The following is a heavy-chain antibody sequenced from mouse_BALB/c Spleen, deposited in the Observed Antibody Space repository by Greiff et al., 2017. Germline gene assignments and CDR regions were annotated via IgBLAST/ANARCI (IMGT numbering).Heavy chain of an antibody. CDR3: ARWTTATFDY. CDR2: INPSTGYT. CDR1: GYTFTSYW. D-gene: IGHD1-2*01. V-gene: IGHV1-7*01. Sequence: VQLQQSGAELAKPGASVKMSCKASGYTFTSYWMHWVKQRPGQGLEWIGYINPSTGYTEYNQKFKDKATLTADKSSSTAYMQLSSLTSEDSAVYYCARWTTATFDYWGQGTTLTVSS. J-gene: IGHJ2*01.